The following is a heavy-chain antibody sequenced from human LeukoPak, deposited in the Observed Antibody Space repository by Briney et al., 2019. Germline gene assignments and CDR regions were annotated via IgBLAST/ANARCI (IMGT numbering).Heavy chain of an antibody. D-gene: IGHD1-1*01. J-gene: IGHJ4*02. Sequence: GASVKVSCKASGYTFTGYYMHWVRQAPGQGLEWMGRINPNTGGTNSAQNFQGRVTMTRDTSNSTAYMELSRLTSDDTAVYYCARGDWKHDYWGQGTLVTVSS. CDR2: INPNTGGT. CDR1: GYTFTGYY. V-gene: IGHV1-2*06. CDR3: ARGDWKHDY.